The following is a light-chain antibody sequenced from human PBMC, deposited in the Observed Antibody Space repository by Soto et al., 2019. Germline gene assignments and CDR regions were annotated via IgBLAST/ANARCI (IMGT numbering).Light chain of an antibody. J-gene: IGKJ1*01. CDR3: QQYLDWPRT. V-gene: IGKV1-27*01. CDR2: AAS. Sequence: DIQMTQSPSTLSGSVGDRVTITCRASQTISSWLAWYQQKPGKVPKLLIYAASTLQSGVPSRFSGSGSGTDFTLTISSLQSDDFAVYYCQQYLDWPRTFGQGTKVDIK. CDR1: QTISSW.